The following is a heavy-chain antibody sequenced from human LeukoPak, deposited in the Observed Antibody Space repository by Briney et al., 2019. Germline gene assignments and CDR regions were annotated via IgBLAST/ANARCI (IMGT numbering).Heavy chain of an antibody. V-gene: IGHV1-3*01. Sequence: ASVKVSCKASGYTFTSYAMHWVRQAPGQRLEWMGWINAGNGNTKYSQKFQGRVTITRDTSASTAYMELSSLRSEDTAVYYCARGRSGSYFQIMEDWGQGTLVTVSS. J-gene: IGHJ4*02. D-gene: IGHD1-26*01. CDR1: GYTFTSYA. CDR2: INAGNGNT. CDR3: ARGRSGSYFQIMED.